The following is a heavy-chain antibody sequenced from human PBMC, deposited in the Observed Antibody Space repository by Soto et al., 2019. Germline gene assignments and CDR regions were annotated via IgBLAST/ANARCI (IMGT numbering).Heavy chain of an antibody. V-gene: IGHV4-30-4*01. CDR1: GGSISSGDYS. CDR2: IYYSGST. J-gene: IGHJ6*02. D-gene: IGHD6-13*01. CDR3: ARVSSSGASLPSGMDV. Sequence: PSETLSLTCTVSGGSISSGDYSWSWFRQPPGKGLEWIGYIYYSGSTYYNPSLKSRVTISVDTSKNQFSLKLSSVTAADTAVYYCARVSSSGASLPSGMDVWGQGTTVTVSS.